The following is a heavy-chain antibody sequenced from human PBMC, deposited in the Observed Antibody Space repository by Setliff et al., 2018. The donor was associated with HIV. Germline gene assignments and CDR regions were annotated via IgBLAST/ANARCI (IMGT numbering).Heavy chain of an antibody. V-gene: IGHV1-8*01. CDR1: GYTFTRYD. Sequence: ASVKVSCKASGYTFTRYDINGVRKATGQGLEWMGWMNPNSGNKGYAQKFQGRATMTRDTSISTAYMELSSLRSEDTAVYYCARPLYEQTSNPLNIWGQGTMVTVSS. D-gene: IGHD3-3*01. CDR3: ARPLYEQTSNPLNI. CDR2: MNPNSGNK. J-gene: IGHJ3*02.